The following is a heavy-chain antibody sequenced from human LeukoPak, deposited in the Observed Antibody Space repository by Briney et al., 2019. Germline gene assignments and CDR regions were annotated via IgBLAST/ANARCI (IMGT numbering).Heavy chain of an antibody. CDR3: ARDDEYSYGPYYYYYYMDV. D-gene: IGHD5-18*01. J-gene: IGHJ6*03. V-gene: IGHV3-48*01. CDR2: ISSSSSTI. Sequence: HSGGSLRLSCAASGFTFSSYSMNWVRQAPGKGLEWVSYISSSSSTIYYADSVKGRFTISRDNAKNSLYLQMNSLRAEDTAVYYCARDDEYSYGPYYYYYYMDVRGKGTTVTVSS. CDR1: GFTFSSYS.